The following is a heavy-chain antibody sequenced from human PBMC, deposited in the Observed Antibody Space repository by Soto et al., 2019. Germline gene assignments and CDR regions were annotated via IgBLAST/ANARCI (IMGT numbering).Heavy chain of an antibody. CDR1: GYTFTSYG. J-gene: IGHJ3*02. Sequence: ASVNVSCKASGYTFTSYGINCVRQAPGQGLEWMGWITGYNGNTNYAQKLQGRVTMTTDTSTSTAYMELRSLRSDETAVYYCARDRCTNGVCFAFDIWGPGTMVT. CDR3: ARDRCTNGVCFAFDI. V-gene: IGHV1-18*04. CDR2: ITGYNGNT. D-gene: IGHD2-8*01.